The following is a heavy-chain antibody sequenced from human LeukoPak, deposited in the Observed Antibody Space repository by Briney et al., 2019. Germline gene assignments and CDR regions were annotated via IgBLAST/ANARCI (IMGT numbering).Heavy chain of an antibody. D-gene: IGHD3-22*01. V-gene: IGHV3-53*01. Sequence: PGGSLRLSCAASGFTVNRNYMSWVRQAPGKGLEWVSVIYSGGVTYYADSVKGRFTISRDNSKNTLYLQMNSLRADDTAVNYCAGSSAYYPDAFDIWGQGTMVSVSS. J-gene: IGHJ3*02. CDR1: GFTVNRNY. CDR3: AGSSAYYPDAFDI. CDR2: IYSGGVT.